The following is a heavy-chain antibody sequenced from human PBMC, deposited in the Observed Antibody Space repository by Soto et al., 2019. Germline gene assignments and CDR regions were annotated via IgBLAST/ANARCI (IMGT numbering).Heavy chain of an antibody. CDR2: IDPSGGKT. J-gene: IGHJ5*02. D-gene: IGHD3-10*01. Sequence: DSGKVAYKSSGYTFTRDQIHWVRQAPGQGLEWMGMIDPSGGKTNYAQKFQGRVTMTRDTSTSTVYMALSSLRSEDTAIYFCGRVMRSLLSITALDTWGQGTLVTVSS. V-gene: IGHV1-46*01. CDR1: GYTFTRDQ. CDR3: GRVMRSLLSITALDT.